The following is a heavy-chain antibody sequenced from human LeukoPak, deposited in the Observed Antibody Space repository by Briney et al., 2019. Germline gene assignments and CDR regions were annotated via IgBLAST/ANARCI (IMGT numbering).Heavy chain of an antibody. Sequence: GGSLRLSCAASGFTFSKYWMSWVRQAPGKGLEWVANIKQDGGDKYYLDSVKGRFTVSTDNTKNSLYLEMNSLRAEDTAVYYCARDQDVVVLLGIIAYDAFDVWGQGTMVTVSS. V-gene: IGHV3-7*01. CDR2: IKQDGGDK. J-gene: IGHJ3*01. CDR1: GFTFSKYW. CDR3: ARDQDVVVLLGIIAYDAFDV. D-gene: IGHD2-2*01.